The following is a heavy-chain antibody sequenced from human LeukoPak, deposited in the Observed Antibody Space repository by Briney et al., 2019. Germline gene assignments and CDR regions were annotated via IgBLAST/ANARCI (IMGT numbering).Heavy chain of an antibody. J-gene: IGHJ5*02. V-gene: IGHV3-30*04. CDR1: GFTFSSYA. D-gene: IGHD5-24*01. CDR2: TSYDGSNK. Sequence: GGSLRLSCAASGFTFSSYAMHWVRQAPGKGLEWVAVTSYDGSNKYYADSVKGRFTISRDNSKNTLYLQMNSLRAEDTAVYYCARPKVEMATMVNWFDPWGQGTLVTVSS. CDR3: ARPKVEMATMVNWFDP.